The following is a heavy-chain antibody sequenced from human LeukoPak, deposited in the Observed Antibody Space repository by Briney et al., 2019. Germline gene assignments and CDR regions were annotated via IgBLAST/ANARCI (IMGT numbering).Heavy chain of an antibody. D-gene: IGHD5-18*01. CDR2: ISYDGSNK. V-gene: IGHV3-30*18. CDR1: GFTFSSYG. Sequence: GGSLRLSCAASGFTFSSYGMHWVRQAPGKGLEWVAVISYDGSNKYYADSVKGRFTISRDNSKNTLYLQMNSLRAEDTAVYYCAKDSGGYTYVFDYWGQGTLVTVS. J-gene: IGHJ4*02. CDR3: AKDSGGYTYVFDY.